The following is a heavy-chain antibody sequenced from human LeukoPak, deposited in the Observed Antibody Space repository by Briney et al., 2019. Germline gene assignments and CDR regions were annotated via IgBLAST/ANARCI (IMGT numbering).Heavy chain of an antibody. CDR3: AKGGDCSGGSCYGDSGFDY. Sequence: PGGSLRLSCAASGFTFSSYAMSWVRQAPGKGLQWVSAISGSGSGDSTYYADSVKGRFTISRDNSKNTLYLQMNSLRAEDTAVYYCAKGGDCSGGSCYGDSGFDYWGQGTLVTVSS. D-gene: IGHD2-15*01. V-gene: IGHV3-23*01. CDR1: GFTFSSYA. J-gene: IGHJ4*02. CDR2: ISGSGSGDST.